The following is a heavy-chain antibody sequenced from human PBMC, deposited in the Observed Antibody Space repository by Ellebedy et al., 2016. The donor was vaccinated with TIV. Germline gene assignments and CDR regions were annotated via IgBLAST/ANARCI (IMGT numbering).Heavy chain of an antibody. J-gene: IGHJ4*02. CDR1: GLTFSNNA. CDR2: IKQGGSEK. CDR3: ATTLNYGGNCFFDN. V-gene: IGHV3-7*01. D-gene: IGHD4-23*01. Sequence: GESLKISCAASGLTFSNNAMNWVRQAPGKGLEWVANIKQGGSEKYYVDSVKGRFTISRDNAKNSVDLQMNTLRAEDTAIYYCATTLNYGGNCFFDNWGQGTLVTVSS.